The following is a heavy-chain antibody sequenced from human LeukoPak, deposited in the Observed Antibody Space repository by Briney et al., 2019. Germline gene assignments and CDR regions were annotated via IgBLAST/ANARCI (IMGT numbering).Heavy chain of an antibody. CDR1: GGSISSYY. CDR3: ARGRGPYDSSGYLGY. Sequence: SETLSLTCTVSGGSISSYYWSWIRQPPGRGLEWIGCIYYSGSTNYNPSLKSRVTISVDTSKNQFSLKLSSVTAADTAVYYCARGRGPYDSSGYLGYRGQGTLVTVSS. D-gene: IGHD3-22*01. V-gene: IGHV4-59*01. CDR2: IYYSGST. J-gene: IGHJ4*02.